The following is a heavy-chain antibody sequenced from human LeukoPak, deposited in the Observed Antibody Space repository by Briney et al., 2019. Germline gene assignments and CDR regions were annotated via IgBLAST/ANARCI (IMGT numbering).Heavy chain of an antibody. CDR2: ISGSGRST. V-gene: IGHV3-23*01. D-gene: IGHD1-26*01. J-gene: IGHJ4*02. Sequence: PGGSLRLSCAASGFTFSSYAMSWVRQAPGKWLEWVSAISGSGRSTYYADSVKGRFTISRDNSKNTLYLQMNSLRAEDTAVYYCANLAGGSYVWIDYWGQGTLVTVSS. CDR1: GFTFSSYA. CDR3: ANLAGGSYVWIDY.